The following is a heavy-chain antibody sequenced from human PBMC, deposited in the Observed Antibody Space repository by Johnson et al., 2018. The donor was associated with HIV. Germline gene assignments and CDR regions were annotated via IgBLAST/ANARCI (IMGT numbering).Heavy chain of an antibody. D-gene: IGHD1-20*01. CDR3: AGITGTDDAFDI. Sequence: QVQLVESGGGVVQPERSLRLSCAASGFTFSSYGMHWVRQAPGKGLEWVAVISYDGSNKDYADSVKGRFTISRDNSKNTLYLQMNSLRAEDTAVYYCAGITGTDDAFDIWGQGTMVTVSS. V-gene: IGHV3-30*03. J-gene: IGHJ3*02. CDR2: ISYDGSNK. CDR1: GFTFSSYG.